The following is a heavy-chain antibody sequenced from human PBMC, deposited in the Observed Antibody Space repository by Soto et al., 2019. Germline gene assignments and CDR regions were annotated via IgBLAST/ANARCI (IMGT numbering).Heavy chain of an antibody. CDR2: MYWDDDK. Sequence: QITLKESGPTLVKPGQTLTLTCSFSGFSLSTSGVGVGWIRQPPGKALEWLAVMYWDDDKRYNPSLKSRRSITEDTSNSQAVLMGFSMGPVVSVTSYCGHRRGGGTFWGGGYFDPWGQGALVTVSS. CDR1: GFSLSTSGVG. D-gene: IGHD3-16*01. CDR3: GHRRGGGTFWGGGYFDP. V-gene: IGHV2-5*02. J-gene: IGHJ4*02.